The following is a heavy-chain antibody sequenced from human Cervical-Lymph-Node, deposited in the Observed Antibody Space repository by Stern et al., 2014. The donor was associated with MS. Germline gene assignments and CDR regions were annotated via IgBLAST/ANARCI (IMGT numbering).Heavy chain of an antibody. J-gene: IGHJ6*02. Sequence: QVQLVQSGSELRKPGASVKVSCKASGNTFTSYSVNWVRQAPGQGLEWMGWINTTTGTPTYAPAFTGRFVFSLDTSVSTAYLQISSLKAEDTAVDYCAGDLGYSYGSGVWGQGTTVTVSS. CDR3: AGDLGYSYGSGV. D-gene: IGHD5-18*01. V-gene: IGHV7-4-1*02. CDR1: GNTFTSYS. CDR2: INTTTGTP.